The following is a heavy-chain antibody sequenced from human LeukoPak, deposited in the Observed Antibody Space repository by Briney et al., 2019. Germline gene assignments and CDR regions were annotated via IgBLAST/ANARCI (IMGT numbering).Heavy chain of an antibody. CDR3: ARVGIEGASADY. Sequence: SGGSLRLSCAPSGFSFSFYTMTWVRAAPARGLEWVLAIFGTNTYIYYANSVKGRFTISRDNAKNSLYLQMNTLRAEDTAVYLCARVGIEGASADYWGQGTLVTVSS. V-gene: IGHV3-21*01. D-gene: IGHD1-14*01. CDR1: GFSFSFYT. CDR2: IFGTNTYI. J-gene: IGHJ4*02.